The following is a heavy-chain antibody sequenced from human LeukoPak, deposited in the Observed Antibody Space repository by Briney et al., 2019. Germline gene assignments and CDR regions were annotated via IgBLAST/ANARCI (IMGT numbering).Heavy chain of an antibody. CDR3: ARISRWLSYAFDI. V-gene: IGHV3-53*01. J-gene: IGHJ3*02. CDR2: IYSGGST. D-gene: IGHD5-24*01. Sequence: GGSLRLSCAASGFTVSSNYMSWVRQAPGKGLEWVSVIYSGGSTYYADSVKGRFSISRDNSKNTLYLQMNSLRAEDTAVYYCARISRWLSYAFDIWGQGTMVTVSS. CDR1: GFTVSSNY.